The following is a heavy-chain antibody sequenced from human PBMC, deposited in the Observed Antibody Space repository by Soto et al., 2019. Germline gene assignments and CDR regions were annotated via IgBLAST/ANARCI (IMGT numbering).Heavy chain of an antibody. CDR2: ISSSAVYL. CDR1: GFNFITYS. Sequence: VQLVESGGGPVRPGGSLKLSCAASGFNFITYSLSWVRQAPGKGLDWVASISSSAVYLDYADSVKGRFTISRDNANNSLCLQMNSLRAEDTATYYCVRDGLDYYDTERLYFDKWGQGTLVTVSS. V-gene: IGHV3-21*01. CDR3: VRDGLDYYDTERLYFDK. D-gene: IGHD3-22*01. J-gene: IGHJ4*02.